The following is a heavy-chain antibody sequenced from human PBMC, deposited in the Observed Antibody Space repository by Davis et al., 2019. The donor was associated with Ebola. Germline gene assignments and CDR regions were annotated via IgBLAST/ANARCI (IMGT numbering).Heavy chain of an antibody. V-gene: IGHV3-66*01. CDR3: AREGGTTYFYGSGAYYYGMDV. CDR1: GFTFSSYA. Sequence: GESLKISCAASGFTFSSYAMSWVRQAPGKGLEWVSVIYSGGTTYYADSVKGRFTISRDNSKNTLYLQMNSLRAEDTAVYYCAREGGTTYFYGSGAYYYGMDVWGQGTTVTVSS. CDR2: IYSGGTT. D-gene: IGHD3-10*01. J-gene: IGHJ6*02.